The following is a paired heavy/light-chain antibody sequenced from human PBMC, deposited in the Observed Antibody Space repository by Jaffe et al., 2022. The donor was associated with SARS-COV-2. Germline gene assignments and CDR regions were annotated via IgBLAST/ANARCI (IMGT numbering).Light chain of an antibody. CDR1: SLRSYY. Sequence: SSELTQDPAVSVALGQTVRITCQGDSLRSYYASWYQQKPGQAPVLVIYGKNNRPSGIPDRFSGSSSGNTASLTITGAQAEDEADYYCNSRDSSGDRVFGGGTKLTVL. V-gene: IGLV3-19*01. CDR2: GKN. J-gene: IGLJ3*02. CDR3: NSRDSSGDRV.
Heavy chain of an antibody. V-gene: IGHV1-69*01. J-gene: IGHJ6*02. CDR1: GGTFSSYA. D-gene: IGHD2-2*01. CDR3: ARDGDIVVVPAAMPESYYYGMDV. CDR2: IIPIFGTA. Sequence: QVQLVQSGAEVKKPGSSVKVSCKASGGTFSSYAISWVRQAPGQGLEWMGGIIPIFGTANYAQKFQGRVTITADESTSTAYMELSSLRSEDTAVYYCARDGDIVVVPAAMPESYYYGMDVWGQGTTVTVSS.